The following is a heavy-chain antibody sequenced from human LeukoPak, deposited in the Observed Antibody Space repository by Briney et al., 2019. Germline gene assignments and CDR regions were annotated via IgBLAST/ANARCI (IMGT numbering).Heavy chain of an antibody. CDR1: GGSIRSANFF. J-gene: IGHJ4*02. CDR2: IDYIGRT. D-gene: IGHD5-18*01. CDR3: ARQPEIEYSYGFGDY. V-gene: IGHV4-39*01. Sequence: PSETLSLTCIVSGGSIRSANFFWGWFRQPPGKGPEWIGTIDYIGRTFYSPSVTSRVTVSLDTSKNQFSLRLTSMTAADTAVYYCARQPEIEYSYGFGDYWGQGRLVTVTS.